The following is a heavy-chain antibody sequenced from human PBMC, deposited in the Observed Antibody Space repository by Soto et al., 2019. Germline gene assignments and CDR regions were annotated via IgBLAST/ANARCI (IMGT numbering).Heavy chain of an antibody. Sequence: SETLSLTCTVSGGSISSYYWSWIRQPPGKGLEWIGYIYYSGSTNYNPSLKSRVTISVDTSKNQFSLKLSSVTAADTAVYYCARAEITIFGVVITPFDYWGQGTLVTVSS. D-gene: IGHD3-3*01. V-gene: IGHV4-59*08. CDR3: ARAEITIFGVVITPFDY. CDR1: GGSISSYY. J-gene: IGHJ4*02. CDR2: IYYSGST.